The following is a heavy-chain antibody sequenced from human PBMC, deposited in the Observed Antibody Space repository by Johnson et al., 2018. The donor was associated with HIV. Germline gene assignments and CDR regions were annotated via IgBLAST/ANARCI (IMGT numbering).Heavy chain of an antibody. CDR3: AKDGGGYGDYAYDAFDI. V-gene: IGHV3-30*02. CDR1: GFTFSSYG. Sequence: QVYLVESGGGVVQPGRSLRLSCAASGFTFSSYGMHWVRQAPGKGLEWVAFIRYDGSNKYYADSVKGRFTISRDNSKNTLYLQMNSLRAEDTAVYYCAKDGGGYGDYAYDAFDIWGQGTMVTVSS. CDR2: IRYDGSNK. J-gene: IGHJ3*02. D-gene: IGHD4-17*01.